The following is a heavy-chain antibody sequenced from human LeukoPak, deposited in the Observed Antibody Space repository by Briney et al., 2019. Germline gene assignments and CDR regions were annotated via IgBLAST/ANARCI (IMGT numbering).Heavy chain of an antibody. V-gene: IGHV3-48*03. CDR3: ASSTGDGNAFDI. CDR2: ISSGGGTI. D-gene: IGHD7-27*01. Sequence: PGGSLRLSCAASGFTFSSYEMNWVRQAPGKGLEWVSYISSGGGTIYYADSVKGRFTISRDNDKNSLYLQMNSLRAEDTAVYYCASSTGDGNAFDIWGQGTMVTVSS. CDR1: GFTFSSYE. J-gene: IGHJ3*02.